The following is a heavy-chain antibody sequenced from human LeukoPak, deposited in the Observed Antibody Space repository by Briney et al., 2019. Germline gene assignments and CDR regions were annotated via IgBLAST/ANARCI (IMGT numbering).Heavy chain of an antibody. J-gene: IGHJ5*02. CDR2: IYYSGNT. V-gene: IGHV4-30-4*08. CDR3: ARHTLGYCSSTSCYLGRAFDP. D-gene: IGHD2-2*01. CDR1: GGSISSGDYY. Sequence: PSQTLSLTCTVSGGSISSGDYYWSWIRQPPGKGLEWIGYIYYSGNTYYNPSLKSRVTISVDTSKNQFSLKLSSVTAADTAVYYCARHTLGYCSSTSCYLGRAFDPWGQGTLVTVSS.